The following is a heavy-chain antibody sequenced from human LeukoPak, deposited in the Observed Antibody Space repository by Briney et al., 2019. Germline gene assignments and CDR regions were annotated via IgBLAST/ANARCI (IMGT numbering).Heavy chain of an antibody. D-gene: IGHD5-18*01. CDR3: ARHDSFIPY. V-gene: IGHV3-23*01. Sequence: GGSLRLSCAASRFTFNYYAISWVRQAPGKGLEWVSGISDNEGRTYYTDSVKGRFTISRDNTKNTVYLQMHNLRADDTAVYFCARHDSFIPYWGQGTLVTVSS. J-gene: IGHJ4*02. CDR1: RFTFNYYA. CDR2: ISDNEGRT.